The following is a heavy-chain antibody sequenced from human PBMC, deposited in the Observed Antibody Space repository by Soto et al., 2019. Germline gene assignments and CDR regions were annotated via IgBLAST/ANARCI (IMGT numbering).Heavy chain of an antibody. J-gene: IGHJ5*02. Sequence: GGSLRLSCAASGFTFSSYWMSWVRQAPGKGLEWVANIKQDGSEKYYVDSVKGRFTISRDNAKNSLYLQMNSLRAEDTAVYYCARTIEQKLVNWFDPWAREPWSPSPQ. CDR2: IKQDGSEK. V-gene: IGHV3-7*01. D-gene: IGHD6-13*01. CDR1: GFTFSSYW. CDR3: ARTIEQKLVNWFDP.